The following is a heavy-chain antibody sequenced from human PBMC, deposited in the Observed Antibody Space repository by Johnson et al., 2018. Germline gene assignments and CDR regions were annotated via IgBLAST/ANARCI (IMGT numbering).Heavy chain of an antibody. V-gene: IGHV2-5*02. J-gene: IGHJ3*02. Sequence: QVTLKESGPTLVKPTQTLTLTCTFSGFSLSTTAVGVGWVRQPPGKALECLALIYWDDDKRYNPSLKSRLTITKDTSKNHVVLSMTNVDPVDTATYYCAHRLAVAGQGRGAFDIWGQGTMVTVSS. D-gene: IGHD6-19*01. CDR2: IYWDDDK. CDR3: AHRLAVAGQGRGAFDI. CDR1: GFSLSTTAVG.